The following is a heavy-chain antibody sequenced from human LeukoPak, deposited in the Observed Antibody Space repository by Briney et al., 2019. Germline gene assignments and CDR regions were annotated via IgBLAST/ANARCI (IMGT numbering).Heavy chain of an antibody. V-gene: IGHV4-34*01. Sequence: SETLSLTCAVYGGSFSGYYWSWIRQPPGKGLEWIGEINHSGSTNYNPSLKSRVTISVDTSKNQFSLKLSSVTAADTAVYYCARDPHYYGSGSYFDYWGQGTLVTVSS. D-gene: IGHD3-10*01. J-gene: IGHJ4*02. CDR3: ARDPHYYGSGSYFDY. CDR1: GGSFSGYY. CDR2: INHSGST.